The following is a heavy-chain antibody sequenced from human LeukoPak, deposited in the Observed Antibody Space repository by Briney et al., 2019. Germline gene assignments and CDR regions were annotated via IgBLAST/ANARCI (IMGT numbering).Heavy chain of an antibody. J-gene: IGHJ4*02. CDR3: ARGRYYYGY. D-gene: IGHD3-22*01. Sequence: SETLSLTCAVYGGSFSGYYWSWIRQPPGKGLEWIGEINHSGSTNYNPSLKSRVTILVDTSKNQFSLKLSSVTAADTAVYYCARGRYYYGYWGQGTLVTVSS. CDR1: GGSFSGYY. V-gene: IGHV4-34*01. CDR2: INHSGST.